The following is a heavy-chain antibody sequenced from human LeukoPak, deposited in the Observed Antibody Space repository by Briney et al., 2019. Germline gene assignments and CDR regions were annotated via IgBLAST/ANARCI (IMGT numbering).Heavy chain of an antibody. V-gene: IGHV3-23*01. CDR1: GFIFSNYA. J-gene: IGHJ4*02. Sequence: GGSLRLSCAASGFIFSNYAMSWVRQAPGKGLEWVSALSNSGGSTYYADSVKGRFTISRDNSMNTMYLQMNSLRAEDTAVYYCTKGGTASGTLIFDYWGRGTLVTVSS. D-gene: IGHD1-14*01. CDR3: TKGGTASGTLIFDY. CDR2: LSNSGGST.